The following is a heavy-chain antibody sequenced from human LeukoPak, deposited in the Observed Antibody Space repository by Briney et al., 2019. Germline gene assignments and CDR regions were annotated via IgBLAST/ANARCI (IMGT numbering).Heavy chain of an antibody. J-gene: IGHJ4*02. Sequence: ASVLVSCKGSGYTLTKYDINCVRQATGQGLEWLGWMKPNSGDTGYAQKFQGRVAMTRKTSISTAYLELSGLRSDDTAVYYCARGPPERPYSDYWGQGTLVTVSS. CDR3: ARGPPERPYSDY. V-gene: IGHV1-8*01. D-gene: IGHD4-11*01. CDR1: GYTLTKYD. CDR2: MKPNSGDT.